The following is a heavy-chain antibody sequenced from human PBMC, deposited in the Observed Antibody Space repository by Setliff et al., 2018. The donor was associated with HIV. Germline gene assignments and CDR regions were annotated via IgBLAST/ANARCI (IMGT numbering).Heavy chain of an antibody. D-gene: IGHD2-15*01. CDR2: INPNGGYT. Sequence: ASVKVSCKASGYTFTNYAIHWVRQAPGQGLEWMGWINPNGGYTNYAQKFLGRVTMTQDTSISTAYMELSSLRSEDTAVYYCARVGSYWTQFDYWGQGTLVTVSS. CDR3: ARVGSYWTQFDY. J-gene: IGHJ4*01. CDR1: GYTFTNYA. V-gene: IGHV1-2*02.